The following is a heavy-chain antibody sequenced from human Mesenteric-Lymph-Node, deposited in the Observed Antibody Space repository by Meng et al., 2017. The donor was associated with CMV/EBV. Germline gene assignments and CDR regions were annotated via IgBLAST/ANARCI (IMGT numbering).Heavy chain of an antibody. Sequence: AGYTFSAYYMHWIRQDPGQGLEWMGRINPNSGGANKPQKFQGRVTMTRKTSITTAYMELSRLTSDDTAVYYCARGVIALARFWYFDLWGRGTLVTVSS. CDR3: ARGVIALARFWYFDL. CDR1: GYTFSAYY. CDR2: INPNSGGA. V-gene: IGHV1-2*06. J-gene: IGHJ2*01. D-gene: IGHD2/OR15-2a*01.